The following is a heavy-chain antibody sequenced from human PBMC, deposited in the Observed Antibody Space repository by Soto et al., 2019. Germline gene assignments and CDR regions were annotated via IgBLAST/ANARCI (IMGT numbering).Heavy chain of an antibody. D-gene: IGHD3-22*01. CDR3: TTKYYYDSSGYYYVANY. CDR2: IKSKTDGGTT. V-gene: IGHV3-15*07. J-gene: IGHJ4*02. CDR1: GFTFSNAW. Sequence: GGSLRLSCAASGFTFSNAWMNWVRQAPGKGQEWVGRIKSKTDGGTTDYAAPVKGRFTISRDDSKNTLYLQMNSLKTEDTAVYYCTTKYYYDSSGYYYVANYWGQGTLVTVSS.